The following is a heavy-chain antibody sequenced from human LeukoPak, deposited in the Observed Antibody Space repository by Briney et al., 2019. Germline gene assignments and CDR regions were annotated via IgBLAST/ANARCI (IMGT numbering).Heavy chain of an antibody. CDR1: GFTFSNAW. J-gene: IGHJ3*02. CDR2: IRNKASSYTT. V-gene: IGHV3-72*01. D-gene: IGHD7-27*01. CDR3: ARRFVRWGAFDI. Sequence: GGSLRLSCAASGFTFSNAWMDWVRQAPGKGLEWVGRIRNKASSYTTEYAASVKGRFSLSRDDSKNSLYLQMDSLKAEDTAMYYCARRFVRWGAFDIWGQGTMVTVSS.